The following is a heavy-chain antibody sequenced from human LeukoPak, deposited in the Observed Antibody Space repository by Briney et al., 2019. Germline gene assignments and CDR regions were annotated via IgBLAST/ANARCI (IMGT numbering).Heavy chain of an antibody. Sequence: GGSLRLSCSATGFPFSSYAMSWVRQAPGKGLEWVSAISGSGGSTYYADSVKGRFTISRDNSKNTLYLQMNSLRAEDTAVYYCVHYDILTGYSVWGQGTLVTVSS. D-gene: IGHD3-9*01. V-gene: IGHV3-23*01. J-gene: IGHJ4*02. CDR2: ISGSGGST. CDR1: GFPFSSYA. CDR3: VHYDILTGYSV.